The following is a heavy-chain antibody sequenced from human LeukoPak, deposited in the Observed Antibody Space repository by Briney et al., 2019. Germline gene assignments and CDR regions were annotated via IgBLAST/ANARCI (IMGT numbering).Heavy chain of an antibody. J-gene: IGHJ4*02. CDR3: ARVFLERLTSGYFDN. D-gene: IGHD3-3*01. CDR1: GFTFNEYA. V-gene: IGHV3-30-3*01. CDR2: ISYDGRQK. Sequence: GGSLRLSCAASGFTFNEYAMHWVRQAPGKGLEWVAVISYDGRQKYYGDSVKGRFTISRDNPKNTLYLQMNSLRDDDTAVYYCARVFLERLTSGYFDNWGQGTLVTVSP.